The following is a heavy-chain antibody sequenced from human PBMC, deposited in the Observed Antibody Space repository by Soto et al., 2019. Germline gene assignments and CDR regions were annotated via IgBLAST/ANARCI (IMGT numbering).Heavy chain of an antibody. Sequence: SETLSLTCTVSGGSISSGGYYWSWIRQHPGKGLEWIGYIYYSGSTYYNPSLKSRVTISVDTSKNQFSLKLSSVTAADTAVYYCARRDRITMIDSPFRYWGQGTLVTVS. V-gene: IGHV4-31*03. CDR1: GGSISSGGYY. CDR2: IYYSGST. CDR3: ARRDRITMIDSPFRY. D-gene: IGHD3-22*01. J-gene: IGHJ4*02.